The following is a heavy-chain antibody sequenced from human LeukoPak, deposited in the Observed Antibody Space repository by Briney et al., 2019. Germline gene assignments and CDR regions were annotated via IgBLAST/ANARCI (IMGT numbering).Heavy chain of an antibody. CDR3: ARSPFWSGFDY. V-gene: IGHV4-39*07. CDR2: IYYSGST. Sequence: SETLSLTCTVSGGSISSSSYYWGWIRQPPGKGLEWIGSIYYSGSTYYNPSLKSRVTISVDTSKNQFSLKLSSVTAADTAVYHCARSPFWSGFDYWGQGTLVTVSS. J-gene: IGHJ4*02. D-gene: IGHD3-3*01. CDR1: GGSISSSSYY.